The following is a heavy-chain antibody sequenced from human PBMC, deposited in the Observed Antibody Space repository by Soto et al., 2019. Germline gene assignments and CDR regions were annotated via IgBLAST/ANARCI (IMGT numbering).Heavy chain of an antibody. CDR3: ARELGHGDYDLLFYYYGMDV. CDR2: IKQDGSEK. Sequence: TGGSLRLSCAASGFTFSSYWMSWVRQAPGKGLEWVANIKQDGSEKYYVDSVKGRFTISRDNAKNSLYLQMNSLRAEDTAVYYCARELGHGDYDLLFYYYGMDVWGKGTKVTVSS. J-gene: IGHJ6*04. CDR1: GFTFSSYW. V-gene: IGHV3-7*03. D-gene: IGHD4-17*01.